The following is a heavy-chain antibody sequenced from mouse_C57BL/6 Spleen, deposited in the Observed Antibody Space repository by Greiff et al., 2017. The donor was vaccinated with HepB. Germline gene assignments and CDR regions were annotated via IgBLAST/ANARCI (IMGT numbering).Heavy chain of an antibody. CDR2: ISYSGST. V-gene: IGHV3-1*01. J-gene: IGHJ1*03. Sequence: EVQLQQSGPGMVKPSQSLSLTCTVTGYSITSGYDWHWIRHFPGNKLEWMGYISYSGSTNYNPSLKSRISITHDTSKNHFFLKLNSVTTEDTATYYCARSGSRGYFDVWGTGTTVTVSS. D-gene: IGHD1-1*01. CDR3: ARSGSRGYFDV. CDR1: GYSITSGYD.